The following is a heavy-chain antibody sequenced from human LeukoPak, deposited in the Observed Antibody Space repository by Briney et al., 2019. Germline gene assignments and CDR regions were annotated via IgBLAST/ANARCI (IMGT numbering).Heavy chain of an antibody. CDR3: ARVGGTNYYYYGMDV. J-gene: IGHJ6*02. CDR2: IYYIGNT. D-gene: IGHD1-1*01. Sequence: SETLSLTCTVSGGSISNHYWSWIRQPPGKGLEWIGYIYYIGNTNYNPSLKSRVTISVDTSKNQFSLKLSSVTAADTAVYYCARVGGTNYYYYGMDVWGQGTTVTVSS. CDR1: GGSISNHY. V-gene: IGHV4-59*11.